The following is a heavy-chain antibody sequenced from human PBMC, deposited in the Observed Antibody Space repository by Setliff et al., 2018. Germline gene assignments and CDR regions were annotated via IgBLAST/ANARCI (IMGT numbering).Heavy chain of an antibody. CDR1: GGSISSYS. J-gene: IGHJ3*02. Sequence: SETLSLTCTVSGGSISSYSWSWIRQSPGRGLEWIGFIYYTGSTNYNPSLKSRVTISGDTSKNQFSLKLNSVTAADTAVYYCAREFGISGYYGRSSHYSFDTWGQGTVVTV. D-gene: IGHD3-22*01. CDR2: IYYTGST. CDR3: AREFGISGYYGRSSHYSFDT. V-gene: IGHV4-59*13.